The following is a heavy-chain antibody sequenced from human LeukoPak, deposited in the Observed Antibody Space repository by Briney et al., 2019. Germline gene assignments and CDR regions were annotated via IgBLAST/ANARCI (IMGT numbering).Heavy chain of an antibody. D-gene: IGHD3-3*01. Sequence: GASVKVSCKASRGTFSSYAISWVRHAPGQGLEWMGGIIPIFGTANYAQKFQGRVTITTDESTSTAYMELSSLRSEDTAVYYCARGSFSVLRFLEWLTDWGQGTLVTVSS. V-gene: IGHV1-69*05. J-gene: IGHJ4*02. CDR1: RGTFSSYA. CDR3: ARGSFSVLRFLEWLTD. CDR2: IIPIFGTA.